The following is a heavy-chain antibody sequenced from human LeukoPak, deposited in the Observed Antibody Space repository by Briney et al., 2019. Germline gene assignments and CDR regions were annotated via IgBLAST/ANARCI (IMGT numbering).Heavy chain of an antibody. J-gene: IGHJ4*02. CDR1: GYTFTSYV. D-gene: IGHD6-19*01. V-gene: IGHV1-18*01. Sequence: GASVKVSCKASGYTFTSYVISWVRQAPGQGLEWMGWISAYNGNTNYAQKLQGRVTMTTDTSTSTAYMELRSLRSDDTAVYYCARHSSGWYEVRYFDYWGQGTLVTVSS. CDR2: ISAYNGNT. CDR3: ARHSSGWYEVRYFDY.